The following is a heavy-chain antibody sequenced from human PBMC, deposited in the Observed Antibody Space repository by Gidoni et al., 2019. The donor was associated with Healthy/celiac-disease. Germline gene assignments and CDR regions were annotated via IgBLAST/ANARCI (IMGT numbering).Heavy chain of an antibody. CDR2: IIPIFGTA. J-gene: IGHJ5*02. Sequence: IIPIFGTANNAQKFQGRVTITADESTSTAYMELSSLRSEDTAVYYCARAYYYDSSGYQVWFDPWGQGTLVTVSS. V-gene: IGHV1-69*01. D-gene: IGHD3-22*01. CDR3: ARAYYYDSSGYQVWFDP.